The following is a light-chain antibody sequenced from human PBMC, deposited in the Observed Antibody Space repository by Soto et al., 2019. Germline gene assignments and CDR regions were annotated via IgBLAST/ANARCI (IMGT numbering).Light chain of an antibody. CDR1: SSDVGDYKY. Sequence: QSALTQPASVSGSPGQSITISCTGPSSDVGDYKYVSWYQQHPGKAPKLMIYDVSSRPSGVSNRFSGTKSGNTASLTISGLQAEDVADYYCSSYTSRTTVVFGRGTKVTVL. J-gene: IGLJ2*01. CDR3: SSYTSRTTVV. CDR2: DVS. V-gene: IGLV2-14*01.